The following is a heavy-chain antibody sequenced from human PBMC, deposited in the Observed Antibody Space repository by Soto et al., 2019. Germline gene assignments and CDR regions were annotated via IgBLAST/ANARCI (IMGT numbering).Heavy chain of an antibody. CDR2: IIPIFGTA. D-gene: IGHD6-13*01. J-gene: IGHJ4*02. CDR1: GGTFSSYA. CDR3: ARDVIAAAGTAG. Sequence: ASLKVACKASGGTFSSYAISWVRQAPGQGLEWMGGIIPIFGTANYAQKFQGRVTITADESTSTAYMELSSLRSEDTAVYYCARDVIAAAGTAGWGQGTLVTVSS. V-gene: IGHV1-69*13.